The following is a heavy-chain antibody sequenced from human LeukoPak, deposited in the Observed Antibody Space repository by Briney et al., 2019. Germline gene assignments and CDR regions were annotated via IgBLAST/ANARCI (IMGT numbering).Heavy chain of an antibody. Sequence: GASVKVSCKASGYTFSGFNINWVRQAPGQGLEWMGWISAFTGDTNYEQYFQGRVTMTIDTSKTTAYMELRSLTSYDAAVYYCPRDFCTNGVCSWFDPWGQGTLVTVSS. CDR2: ISAFTGDT. CDR3: PRDFCTNGVCSWFDP. D-gene: IGHD2-8*01. V-gene: IGHV1-18*01. CDR1: GYTFSGFN. J-gene: IGHJ5*02.